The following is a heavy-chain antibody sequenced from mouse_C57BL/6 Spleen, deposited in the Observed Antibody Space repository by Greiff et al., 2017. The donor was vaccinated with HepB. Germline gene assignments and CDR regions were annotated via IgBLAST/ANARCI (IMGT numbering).Heavy chain of an antibody. V-gene: IGHV5-16*01. Sequence: EVQLVESEGGLVQPGSSMKLSCTASGFTFSDYYMAWVRQVPEKGLEWVANINYDGSSTYYLDSLKSRFIISRDNAKNILYLQMSSLKSEDTATYYCAREGGGYYFDYWGQGTTLTVSS. CDR3: AREGGGYYFDY. CDR2: INYDGSST. CDR1: GFTFSDYY. J-gene: IGHJ2*01.